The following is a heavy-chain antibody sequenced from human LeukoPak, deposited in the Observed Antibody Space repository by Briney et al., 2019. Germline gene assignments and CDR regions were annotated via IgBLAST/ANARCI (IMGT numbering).Heavy chain of an antibody. CDR3: ARGIYMDV. J-gene: IGHJ6*03. V-gene: IGHV4-34*01. CDR2: INHSGST. Sequence: SETLSLTCAVYGGSFSGYYWSWIRQPPGMGLEWIGEINHSGSTNYNPSLKSRVTISVDTSKNQFSLKLSSVTAADTAVYYCARGIYMDVWGKGTTVTVSS. CDR1: GGSFSGYY.